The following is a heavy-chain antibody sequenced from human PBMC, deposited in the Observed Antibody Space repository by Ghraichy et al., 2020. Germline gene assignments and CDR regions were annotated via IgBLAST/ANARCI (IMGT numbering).Heavy chain of an antibody. D-gene: IGHD1-26*01. CDR1: GFTFSSYG. Sequence: LSLTCAASGFTFSSYGMNWVRQAPGKGLEWVSYISNTGGPIYYADSVKGRFTISRDNAKNSLSLQMDSLRVEDTAVYYCARVGLWDSGDDYWGQGTLVTVSS. V-gene: IGHV3-48*01. CDR2: ISNTGGPI. J-gene: IGHJ4*02. CDR3: ARVGLWDSGDDY.